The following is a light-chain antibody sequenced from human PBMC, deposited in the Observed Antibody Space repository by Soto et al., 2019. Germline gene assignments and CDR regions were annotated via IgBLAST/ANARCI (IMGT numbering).Light chain of an antibody. J-gene: IGLJ2*01. V-gene: IGLV2-11*01. Sequence: QSALTQPRSVSGSPGQSVTISCTGTSSDVGGYDYVSWYQQHPGKAPKLMIFDVNKRPSGAPDRFSGSKSGNTASLTISGLQAEDEADYSCFSYAGSRVFGGGTKVTVL. CDR1: SSDVGGYDY. CDR3: FSYAGSRV. CDR2: DVN.